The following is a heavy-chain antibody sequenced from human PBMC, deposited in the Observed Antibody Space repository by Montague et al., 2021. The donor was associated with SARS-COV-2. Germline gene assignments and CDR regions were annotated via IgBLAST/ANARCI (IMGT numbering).Heavy chain of an antibody. Sequence: STYYNPSLKRRVTISVDTSKNQFSLKLSSVTAADTAVYYCARDLNEYSSAGGFDYWG. J-gene: IGHJ4*01. D-gene: IGHD6-6*01. V-gene: IGHV4-39*07. CDR3: ARDLNEYSSAGGFDY. CDR2: ST.